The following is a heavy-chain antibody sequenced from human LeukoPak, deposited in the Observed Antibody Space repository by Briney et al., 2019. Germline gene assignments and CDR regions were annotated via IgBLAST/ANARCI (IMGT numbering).Heavy chain of an antibody. Sequence: PSETLSLTCTVSGGSISSYYWSWIRQPPGKGLEWIGYIYYSGSTNYNPSLKSRVTISVDTSKNQFSLKLSSVTAADTAVYYCARTYYYASGAFDISGQGTMVTVSS. V-gene: IGHV4-59*01. J-gene: IGHJ3*02. CDR2: IYYSGST. CDR1: GGSISSYY. D-gene: IGHD3-10*01. CDR3: ARTYYYASGAFDI.